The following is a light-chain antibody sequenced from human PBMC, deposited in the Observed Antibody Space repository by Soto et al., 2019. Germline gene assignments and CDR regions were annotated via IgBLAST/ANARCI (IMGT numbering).Light chain of an antibody. J-gene: IGKJ1*01. CDR3: QQSYSKRT. Sequence: DLQMTQSPFSLSASVGDRVTITCRASQSIDKHLNWYQHKPGQAPKLLIFAASSLQSGVPSRFGGSGSGTAFSLTISSLQPEDVATYFCQQSYSKRTFGQGTKVEIK. CDR2: AAS. CDR1: QSIDKH. V-gene: IGKV1-39*01.